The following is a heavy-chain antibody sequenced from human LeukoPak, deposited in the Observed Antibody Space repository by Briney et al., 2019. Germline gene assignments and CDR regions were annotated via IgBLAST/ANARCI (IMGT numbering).Heavy chain of an antibody. J-gene: IGHJ4*02. V-gene: IGHV1-18*01. CDR1: GYIFTSYG. CDR3: ARERDYFDY. CDR2: ISAYNGDR. Sequence: ASVKVSCKASGYIFTSYGISWVRQAPGQGIEWMGWISAYNGDRNYAQKLQGRVTMTIDTSARIAYMELRSLRSDDTAMYYCARERDYFDYWGQGTLVTVSS.